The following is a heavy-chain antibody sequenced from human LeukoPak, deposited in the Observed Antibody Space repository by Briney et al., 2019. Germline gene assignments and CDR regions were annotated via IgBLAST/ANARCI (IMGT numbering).Heavy chain of an antibody. CDR3: ARGRYYGSGSYYFDY. CDR1: GYTFINYP. J-gene: IGHJ4*02. D-gene: IGHD3-10*01. V-gene: IGHV7-4-1*02. Sequence: ASVKVSCKASGYTFINYPMNWVRQAPGQGLEWMGWINTNTGNPTYAQGFTGRFVFSLDTSVSTAYLQISSLKTEDTAVYYCARGRYYGSGSYYFDYWGQGTLVTVSS. CDR2: INTNTGNP.